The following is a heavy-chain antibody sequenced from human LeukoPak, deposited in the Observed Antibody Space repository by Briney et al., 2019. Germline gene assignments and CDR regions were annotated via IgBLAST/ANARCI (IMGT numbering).Heavy chain of an antibody. J-gene: IGHJ4*02. Sequence: PSETLSLTCAVYGGSFSGYYWSWIRQPPGKGLEWIGGINHSGSTNYNPSLKSRVTISVDTSKNQFSLKLSSVTAADTAVYYCARGRDSDYWGQGTLVTVSS. CDR2: INHSGST. CDR1: GGSFSGYY. V-gene: IGHV4-34*01. CDR3: ARGRDSDY. D-gene: IGHD5-24*01.